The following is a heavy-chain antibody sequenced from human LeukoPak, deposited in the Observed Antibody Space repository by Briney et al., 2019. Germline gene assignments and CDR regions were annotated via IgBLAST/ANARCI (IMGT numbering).Heavy chain of an antibody. CDR3: ASLRDVIAARRGAYYFDY. CDR1: GGSISSSSYY. Sequence: PSETLSLTCTVSGGSISSSSYYWGWIRQPAGKGLEWIGRIYTSGSTNYNPSLKSRVTISVDTSKNQFSLKLSSVTAADTAVYYCASLRDVIAARRGAYYFDYWGQGTLVTVSS. CDR2: IYTSGST. V-gene: IGHV4-61*02. D-gene: IGHD6-6*01. J-gene: IGHJ4*02.